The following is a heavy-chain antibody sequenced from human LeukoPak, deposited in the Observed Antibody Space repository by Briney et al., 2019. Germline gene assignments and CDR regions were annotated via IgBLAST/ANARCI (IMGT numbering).Heavy chain of an antibody. Sequence: GASVKVSCKVSGYTLTELSMHWVRQAPGKGLEWMGGFDPEDGETIYAQKFQGRVTMTEDTSTDTAYMELSSLRSEDTAVYYCATEVRFLEWFPLDYWGQGTLVTVSS. CDR3: ATEVRFLEWFPLDY. CDR1: GYTLTELS. CDR2: FDPEDGET. D-gene: IGHD3-3*01. J-gene: IGHJ4*02. V-gene: IGHV1-24*01.